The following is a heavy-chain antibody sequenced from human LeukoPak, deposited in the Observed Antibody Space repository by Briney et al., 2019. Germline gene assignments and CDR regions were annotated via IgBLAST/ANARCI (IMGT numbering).Heavy chain of an antibody. V-gene: IGHV4-34*01. CDR1: GGSFSGYY. CDR3: ARASCYYYDSSGPHQNAFDI. J-gene: IGHJ3*02. D-gene: IGHD3-22*01. CDR2: INYSGST. Sequence: PSETLSLTCAVYGGSFSGYYWSWIRQPPGKGLEWIGEINYSGSTNYNPSLKSRVTISVDTSKNQFSLKLSSVTAADTAVYYCARASCYYYDSSGPHQNAFDIWGQGTMVTVSS.